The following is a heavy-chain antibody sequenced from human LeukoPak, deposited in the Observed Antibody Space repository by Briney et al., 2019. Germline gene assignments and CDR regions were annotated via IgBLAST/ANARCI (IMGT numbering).Heavy chain of an antibody. Sequence: PGGSLRLSCAASGFTFSSYGMHWVRQAPGKGLEWVAAISYDGRNKEYVDSVKGRFTIPRDSSKNTLYLQMNSLRAEDTGVYYCAKDRGYSHGFEYWGQGTLVTVSS. CDR3: AKDRGYSHGFEY. V-gene: IGHV3-30*18. CDR2: ISYDGRNK. J-gene: IGHJ4*02. D-gene: IGHD5-12*01. CDR1: GFTFSSYG.